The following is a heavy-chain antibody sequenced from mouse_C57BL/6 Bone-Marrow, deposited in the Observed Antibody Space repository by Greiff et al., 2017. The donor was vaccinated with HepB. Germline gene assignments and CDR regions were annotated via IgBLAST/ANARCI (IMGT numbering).Heavy chain of an antibody. V-gene: IGHV3-6*01. CDR1: GYSITSGYY. Sequence: VQLKESGPGLVKPSQSLSLTCSVTGYSITSGYYWNWIRQFPGNKLEWMGYISYDGSNNYNPSLKNRISITRDTSKNQFFLKLNSVTTEDTATYYCARRRLRRVYFDYWGQGTTLTVSS. D-gene: IGHD2-4*01. CDR2: ISYDGSN. J-gene: IGHJ2*01. CDR3: ARRRLRRVYFDY.